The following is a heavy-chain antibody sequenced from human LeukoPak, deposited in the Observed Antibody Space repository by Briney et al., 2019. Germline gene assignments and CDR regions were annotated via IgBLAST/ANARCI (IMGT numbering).Heavy chain of an antibody. CDR2: IYHSGST. CDR3: ARTLGDSGSGSYYY. J-gene: IGHJ4*02. Sequence: PSETLSLTCTVSGYSISSGYYWGWIRQPPGKGLEWIGSIYHSGSTYYNPSLKSRVTISVDTSKNQFSPKLSSVTAADTAVYYCARTLGDSGSGSYYYWGQGTLVTVSS. D-gene: IGHD3-10*01. V-gene: IGHV4-38-2*02. CDR1: GYSISSGYY.